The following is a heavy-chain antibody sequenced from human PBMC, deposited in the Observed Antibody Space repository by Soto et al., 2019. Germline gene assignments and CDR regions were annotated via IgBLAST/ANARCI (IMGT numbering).Heavy chain of an antibody. CDR1: GYTFTSYG. CDR2: ISAYNGNT. V-gene: IGHV1-18*01. Sequence: AASVKVSCKAYGYTFTSYGISWVRQAPGQGLEWMGWISAYNGNTNYAQKLQGRVTMTTDTSTSTAYMELRSLRSDDTAVYYCARDWNYYGSGSYWLSAQIDYWGQGTLVTVSS. CDR3: ARDWNYYGSGSYWLSAQIDY. J-gene: IGHJ4*02. D-gene: IGHD3-10*01.